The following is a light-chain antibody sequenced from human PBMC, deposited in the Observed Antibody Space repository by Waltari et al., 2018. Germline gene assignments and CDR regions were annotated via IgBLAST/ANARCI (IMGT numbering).Light chain of an antibody. CDR2: DAS. V-gene: IGKV1-33*01. CDR3: QQYDNLPPLT. Sequence: DIQMTQSPSSLSASVGDRVTITCQASQDISNYFNWYQQKPGKAPKLLIYDASNLETKVPSRVIGSGAGTDFTFTISSLQPEDISTYYCQQYDNLPPLTFGGGTKVEIK. CDR1: QDISNY. J-gene: IGKJ4*01.